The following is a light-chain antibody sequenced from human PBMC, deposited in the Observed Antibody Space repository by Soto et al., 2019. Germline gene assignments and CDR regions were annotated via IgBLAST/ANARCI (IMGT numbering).Light chain of an antibody. CDR3: QQRSNWIT. Sequence: ELVLTQSPATLSLSPGERATLSCRASQSVSSNLAWYQQKPGQAPRLLIYDASNRATGIPARFSGSGSGTDFTLTISSLEPEDFAVYYCQQRSNWITFGQGTRLEI. J-gene: IGKJ5*01. CDR1: QSVSSN. CDR2: DAS. V-gene: IGKV3-11*01.